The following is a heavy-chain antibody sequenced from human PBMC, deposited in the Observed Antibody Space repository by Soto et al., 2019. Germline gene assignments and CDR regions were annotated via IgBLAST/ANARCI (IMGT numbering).Heavy chain of an antibody. V-gene: IGHV1-2*02. J-gene: IGHJ3*02. CDR3: ARGGGVGVAGSAAFDM. Sequence: QLHLVQSGAVVKKPGASVTVSCSASGYPVTAYYMHWVRQAPGRGLEWMGGINPATGAAKYTQTCQGRVTLTRDPSTSTVFMELSGLPSEDTAVFYCARGGGVGVAGSAAFDMWGQGTLVTVSS. CDR1: GYPVTAYY. D-gene: IGHD3-3*01. CDR2: INPATGAA.